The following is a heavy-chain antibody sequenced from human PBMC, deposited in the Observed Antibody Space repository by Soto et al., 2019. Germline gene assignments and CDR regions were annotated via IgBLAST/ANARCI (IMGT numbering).Heavy chain of an antibody. V-gene: IGHV1-3*01. Sequence: ASVKVSCKASGYTFTNNAIHWVRQAPGQRLEWMGWINAANGNTKYSQKFQGRVTITRDTSASTAYMELSSLRSEDTAEYYCARDQGLCSGGSCWGYFDYWGQGTLVPVSS. J-gene: IGHJ4*02. CDR3: ARDQGLCSGGSCWGYFDY. CDR1: GYTFTNNA. D-gene: IGHD2-15*01. CDR2: INAANGNT.